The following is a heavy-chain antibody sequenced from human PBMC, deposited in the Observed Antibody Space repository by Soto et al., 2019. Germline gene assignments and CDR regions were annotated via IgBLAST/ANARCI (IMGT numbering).Heavy chain of an antibody. D-gene: IGHD3-22*01. CDR2: INHSGST. CDR1: GGSFSGYY. CDR3: ARGPGYYDSSGYYIY. V-gene: IGHV4-34*01. Sequence: QVQLQQWGAGLLKPSETLSLTCAVYGGSFSGYYWSWIRQPPGKGLEWIGEINHSGSTNYNPSLKSRVTRSVDTSKNQFSLKLSYVTAADTAVYYCARGPGYYDSSGYYIYWGQGTLVTVSS. J-gene: IGHJ4*02.